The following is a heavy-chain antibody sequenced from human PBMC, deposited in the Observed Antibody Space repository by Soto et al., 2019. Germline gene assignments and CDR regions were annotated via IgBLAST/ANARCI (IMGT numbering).Heavy chain of an antibody. CDR3: ARGRFSTTLYAGFDP. V-gene: IGHV3-30*04. D-gene: IGHD2-2*01. CDR1: VFTFTSYA. J-gene: IGHJ5*02. CDR2: ISYHGRDE. Sequence: SLRLSCAASVFTFTSYAMHWVRQAPGKGLEWVAAISYHGRDEYYADSVKGRFSISGDNSKNTLNLQMNSLRAEDTAVYYCARGRFSTTLYAGFDPWGQGTLVTVSS.